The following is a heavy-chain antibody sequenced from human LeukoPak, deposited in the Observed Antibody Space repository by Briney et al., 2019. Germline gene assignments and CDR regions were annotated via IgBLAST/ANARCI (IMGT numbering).Heavy chain of an antibody. J-gene: IGHJ6*02. V-gene: IGHV1-69*04. D-gene: IGHD2-15*01. CDR2: IIPILGIA. CDR1: GGTFSSYA. Sequence: ASVKVSCKASGGTFSSYAISWVRQAPGQGLEWMGRIIPILGIANYAQKFQGRVTITADKSTSTAYMELSSLRSEDTAVYYCARAGVCSGGSCYSHYYYGMDVWGQGTTVTVSS. CDR3: ARAGVCSGGSCYSHYYYGMDV.